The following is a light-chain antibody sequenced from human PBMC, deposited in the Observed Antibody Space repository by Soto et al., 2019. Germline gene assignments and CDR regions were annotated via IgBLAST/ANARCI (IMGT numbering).Light chain of an antibody. CDR2: GAS. Sequence: EIVMTQSPATLSVSPGERATLSCRASQSVSINLAWYQQKPGQAPRLLIYGASTRATGFPARFSGSGSGTEFTLTINSLQSEDSAVYYCQQYGSSGTFGQGTKVDIK. CDR3: QQYGSSGT. V-gene: IGKV3-15*01. CDR1: QSVSIN. J-gene: IGKJ1*01.